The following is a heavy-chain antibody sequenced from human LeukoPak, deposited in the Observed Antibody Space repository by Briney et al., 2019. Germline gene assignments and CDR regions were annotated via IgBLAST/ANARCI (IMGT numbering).Heavy chain of an antibody. Sequence: ASVKVSCKVSGYTLTELSMHWVRQAPGKGLEWMGGFDPEDGETIYAQKSQGRVTMTEDTSTDTAYMELSSLRSEDTAVYYCATGVFRDGYKIRNDYWGQGTLVTVSS. CDR2: FDPEDGET. V-gene: IGHV1-24*01. J-gene: IGHJ4*02. CDR3: ATGVFRDGYKIRNDY. D-gene: IGHD5-24*01. CDR1: GYTLTELS.